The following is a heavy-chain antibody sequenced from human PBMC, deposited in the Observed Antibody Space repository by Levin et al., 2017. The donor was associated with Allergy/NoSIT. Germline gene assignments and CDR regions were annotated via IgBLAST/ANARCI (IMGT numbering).Heavy chain of an antibody. CDR1: GYTFTNYG. V-gene: IGHV1-18*01. J-gene: IGHJ3*02. CDR2: VSGYNGNT. CDR3: ARIGIYDISDLGDDI. D-gene: IGHD3-16*01. Sequence: GESLKISCKASGYTFTNYGISWVRQAPGQGLEWMGWVSGYNGNTKYAQKLKGRVTMTTDKSTSTAYMELRSLRSDDTAVYYCARIGIYDISDLGDDIWGQGTMVTVSS.